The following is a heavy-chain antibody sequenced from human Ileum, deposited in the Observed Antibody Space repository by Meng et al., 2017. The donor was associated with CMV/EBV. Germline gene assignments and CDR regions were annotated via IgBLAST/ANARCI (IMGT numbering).Heavy chain of an antibody. J-gene: IGHJ4*02. CDR3: ARDGSSSGIDY. CDR1: GGSISSYY. CDR2: IYYSGST. D-gene: IGHD6-6*01. Sequence: ESLKISCTVSGGSISSYYWSWIRQPPGKGLEWIGYIYYSGSTNYNPSLKSRVTISVDTSKNQFSLKLSSVTAADTAVYYCARDGSSSGIDYWGQGTLVTVSS. V-gene: IGHV4-59*01.